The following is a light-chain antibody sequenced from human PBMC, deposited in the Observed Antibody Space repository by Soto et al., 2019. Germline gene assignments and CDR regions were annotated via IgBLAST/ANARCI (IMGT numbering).Light chain of an antibody. CDR1: QNINRW. V-gene: IGKV1-5*03. Sequence: DIQMTQSPSTLSASVGDTVTITCRASQNINRWLAWYQQKPGKAPKLLIHKASTLESGVPSRFSGSGSGTDFTLTISSLQPEDFATYYCQQANSFPYTFGQGTKLEIK. CDR2: KAS. J-gene: IGKJ2*01. CDR3: QQANSFPYT.